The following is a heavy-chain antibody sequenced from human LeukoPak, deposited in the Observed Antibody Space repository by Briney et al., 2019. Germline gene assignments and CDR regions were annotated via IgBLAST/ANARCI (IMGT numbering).Heavy chain of an antibody. V-gene: IGHV3-74*01. J-gene: IGHJ3*02. Sequence: QSGGSLRLSCAASGFTFSSYWMHWVRQAPGKGLVWVSRINSDGSGTTYADSVKGRFTISRDNAKNTLYLQMNSLRAEDTAVYYCARTTSVSYVGEAFDIWGQGTMVTVSS. CDR3: ARTTSVSYVGEAFDI. CDR2: INSDGSGT. CDR1: GFTFSSYW. D-gene: IGHD1-26*01.